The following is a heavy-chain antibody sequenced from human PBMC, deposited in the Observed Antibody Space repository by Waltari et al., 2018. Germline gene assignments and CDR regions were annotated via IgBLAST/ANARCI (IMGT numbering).Heavy chain of an antibody. Sequence: EVQLVESGGGLVQPGRSLRLSCSASGFTFDDYAMHWVRQAPGKGMEWVSVISWNSGSLGYSDSGKGRFTNSRYNAKNSLYLQMNSLRAEDMALYYCAKGPYSSSPDYWGQGTLVTVSS. V-gene: IGHV3-9*03. CDR1: GFTFDDYA. CDR2: ISWNSGSL. CDR3: AKGPYSSSPDY. D-gene: IGHD6-13*01. J-gene: IGHJ4*02.